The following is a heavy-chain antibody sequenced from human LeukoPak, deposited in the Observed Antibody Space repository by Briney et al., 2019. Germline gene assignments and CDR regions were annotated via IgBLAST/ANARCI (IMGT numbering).Heavy chain of an antibody. CDR3: ARARIAAAGTVRIFYFDY. CDR2: IYHSGST. Sequence: SETLSLTCIVSGGSISSISSNNYHWGWIRQPPGKGLEWIGEIYHSGSTNYNPSLKSRVTISVDKSKNQFSLKLSSVTAADTAVYYCARARIAAAGTVRIFYFDYWGQGTLVTVSS. CDR1: GGSISSISSNNY. V-gene: IGHV4-39*07. J-gene: IGHJ4*02. D-gene: IGHD6-13*01.